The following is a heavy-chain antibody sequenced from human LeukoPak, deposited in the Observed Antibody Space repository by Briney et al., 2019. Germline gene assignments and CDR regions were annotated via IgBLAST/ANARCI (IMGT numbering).Heavy chain of an antibody. D-gene: IGHD3-16*02. J-gene: IGHJ4*02. CDR2: ISSSSSTI. Sequence: GRSLGLSCVASGFNLSGYTMHWVRQAPGKGLEWVSYISSSSSTIYYADSVKGRFTISRDNAKNSLYLQMNSLRAEDTAVYYCARAHHRRVYDYVWGSYPYWGQGTLVTVSS. CDR1: GFNLSGYT. CDR3: ARAHHRRVYDYVWGSYPY. V-gene: IGHV3-48*01.